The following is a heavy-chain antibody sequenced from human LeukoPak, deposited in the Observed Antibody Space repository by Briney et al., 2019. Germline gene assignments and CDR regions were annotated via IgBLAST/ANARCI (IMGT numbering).Heavy chain of an antibody. D-gene: IGHD2-8*01. V-gene: IGHV3-30*04. J-gene: IGHJ4*02. CDR1: GFTFSAFA. CDR2: ISYDARNK. CDR3: ARVQGVSRDY. Sequence: PGGSLRLSCAASGFTFSAFAMHWVRQAPGKGLEWVAAISYDARNKYYAVSVRGRFTISRDNAKNSLYLQMNSLRDEDTAVYYCARVQGVSRDYWGQGTLVTVSS.